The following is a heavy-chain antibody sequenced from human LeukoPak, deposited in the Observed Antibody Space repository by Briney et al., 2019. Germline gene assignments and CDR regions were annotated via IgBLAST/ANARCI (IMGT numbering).Heavy chain of an antibody. CDR1: GFTFSSSW. Sequence: GESLRLSCTASGFTFSSSWMSWVRQAPGKGLEWVANIKQDGCDKYYVDSVKGRFTISRDNAKNSLYLQMDSLRAEDTAVYYCARGPLSRPFDYWGQGTLVTVSS. J-gene: IGHJ4*02. CDR2: IKQDGCDK. CDR3: ARGPLSRPFDY. V-gene: IGHV3-7*05. D-gene: IGHD2-15*01.